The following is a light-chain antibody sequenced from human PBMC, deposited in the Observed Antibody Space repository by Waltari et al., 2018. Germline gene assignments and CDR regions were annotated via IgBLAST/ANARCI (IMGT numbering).Light chain of an antibody. CDR1: SGPLSRTSS. Sequence: QTVVTQEPSLAVSPGGTVTPTCAFSSGPLSRTSSASWYQQSPGQTPRTLVYKANIRSSGVPDRFSGSVLGNKAVLIITVAQAEDESTYYCLLYMGSGIWVFGGGTKLTFL. CDR3: LLYMGSGIWV. J-gene: IGLJ3*02. V-gene: IGLV8-61*01. CDR2: KAN.